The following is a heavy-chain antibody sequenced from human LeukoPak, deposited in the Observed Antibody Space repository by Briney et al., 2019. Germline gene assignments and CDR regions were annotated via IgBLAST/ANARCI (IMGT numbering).Heavy chain of an antibody. D-gene: IGHD4-23*01. CDR2: IGTAGDT. Sequence: GGSLRPSCAASGFTFSSYDMHWVRQATGKGLEWVSAIGTAGDTYYPGSVKGRFTISRENAKNSLYLQMNSLRAGDTAVYYCARVGYGGNGVDYWGQGTLVTVSS. J-gene: IGHJ4*02. V-gene: IGHV3-13*04. CDR3: ARVGYGGNGVDY. CDR1: GFTFSSYD.